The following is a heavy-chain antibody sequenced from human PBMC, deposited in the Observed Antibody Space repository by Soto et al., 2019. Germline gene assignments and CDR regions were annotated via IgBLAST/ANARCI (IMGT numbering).Heavy chain of an antibody. J-gene: IGHJ4*02. V-gene: IGHV3-23*01. CDR3: SKGRGE. Sequence: EVQLLESGGGLVQPGGSLRLSCAASGFTFSSYAMSWVRQAPGKGLEWVSAISGSGGSTYYADSVKGRFTISRDNSKKTAYLEKNRLRGGDTAGYYFSKGRGERGQGTLVTVSS. D-gene: IGHD3-16*01. CDR2: ISGSGGST. CDR1: GFTFSSYA.